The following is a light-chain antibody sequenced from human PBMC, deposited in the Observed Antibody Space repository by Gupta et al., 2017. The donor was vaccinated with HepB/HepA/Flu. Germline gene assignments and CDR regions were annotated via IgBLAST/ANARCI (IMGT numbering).Light chain of an antibody. CDR2: DTS. CDR3: HQHTHLPFA. V-gene: IGKV1-33*01. Sequence: DIQMTQSPSSLSASVGDNVTIACQASRDIDKYLNWYQQKSGRPPRLLISDTSTLETGVPTRFSGSGSGTSCTFTINSLQPEDLGTYYCHQHTHLPFAFGPGTKVTFK. J-gene: IGKJ3*01. CDR1: RDIDKY.